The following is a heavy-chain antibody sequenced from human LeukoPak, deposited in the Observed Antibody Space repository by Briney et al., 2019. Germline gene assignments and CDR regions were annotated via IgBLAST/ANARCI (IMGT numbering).Heavy chain of an antibody. D-gene: IGHD3-22*01. CDR3: ARTRVYYDSSGYPLGDXMDV. CDR1: GGSISSGGYY. J-gene: IGHJ6*02. Sequence: PSETLSLTCTVSGGSISSGGYYWSWIRQHPGKGLEWIGYIYYSGSTYYNPSLKSRVTISVDTSKNQFSLKLSSVTAADTAVYYCARTRVYYDSSGYPLGDXMDVWGQGTTVTVSS. V-gene: IGHV4-31*03. CDR2: IYYSGST.